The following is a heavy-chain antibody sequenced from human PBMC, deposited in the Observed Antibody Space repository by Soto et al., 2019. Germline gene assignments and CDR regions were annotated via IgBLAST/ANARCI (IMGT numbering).Heavy chain of an antibody. Sequence: GGSLRLSCAASGFTFSSYGMHWVRQAPGKGLEWVAVISYDGSNKYYADSVKGRFTISRDNSKNTLYLQMNSLRAEDTAVYYCAKDHGSTSFDYWGQGTLVTVSS. CDR2: ISYDGSNK. D-gene: IGHD6-13*01. V-gene: IGHV3-30*18. CDR3: AKDHGSTSFDY. J-gene: IGHJ4*02. CDR1: GFTFSSYG.